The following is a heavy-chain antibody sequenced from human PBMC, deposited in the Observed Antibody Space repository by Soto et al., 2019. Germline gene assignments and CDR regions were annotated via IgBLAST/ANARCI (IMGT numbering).Heavy chain of an antibody. CDR2: ISDSGTKT. Sequence: GGSLRLSCSASGFSISDYAMSWVRQAPGKGLEWVSSISDSGTKTFYADSVKGRFAISRDTSKNTVYMQMNNLRAEDTALYYCAKDGIRKDDYWGQGTVVTRLL. CDR3: AKDGIRKDDY. J-gene: IGHJ4*02. V-gene: IGHV3-23*01. CDR1: GFSISDYA.